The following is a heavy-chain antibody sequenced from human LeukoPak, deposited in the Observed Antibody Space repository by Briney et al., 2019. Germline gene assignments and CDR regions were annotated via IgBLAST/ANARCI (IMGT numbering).Heavy chain of an antibody. CDR1: GYTFTGYY. Sequence: ASVKVSCKASGYTFTGYYMHWVRQAPGQGLEWMGWINPNSGGTNYAQKFQGRVTMTRDTSISTAYMELSSLRSEDTAVYYCARELGDGYNFRWFDPWGQGTLVTVSS. CDR2: INPNSGGT. D-gene: IGHD5-24*01. V-gene: IGHV1-2*02. J-gene: IGHJ5*02. CDR3: ARELGDGYNFRWFDP.